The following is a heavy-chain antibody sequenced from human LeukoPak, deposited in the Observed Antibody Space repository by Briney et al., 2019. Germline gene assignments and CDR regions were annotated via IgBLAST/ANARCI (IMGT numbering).Heavy chain of an antibody. CDR2: ISSSGSTI. J-gene: IGHJ1*01. Sequence: GGSLGLSCAASGFTVSSNYMSWIRQAPGKGLEWVSYISSSGSTIYYADSVKGRFTISRDNAKNSLYLQMNSLRAEDTAVYYCARSPNYCSGGSCYSDEYFQHWGQGTLVTVSS. D-gene: IGHD2-15*01. V-gene: IGHV3-11*01. CDR3: ARSPNYCSGGSCYSDEYFQH. CDR1: GFTVSSNY.